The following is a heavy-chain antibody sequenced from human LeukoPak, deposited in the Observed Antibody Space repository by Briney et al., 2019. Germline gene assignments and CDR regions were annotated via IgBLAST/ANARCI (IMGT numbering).Heavy chain of an antibody. Sequence: ASVNLSCKASGYTFTSYAISWVRQAPGQGLEWMGWISGYNGNTKYAQKVQGRVTMTTDTSTSTAYMELRSLRSDDTAVYYCARGYSYGSDYYYGMDVWGQGTTVTVSS. CDR3: ARGYSYGSDYYYGMDV. CDR1: GYTFTSYA. J-gene: IGHJ6*02. CDR2: ISGYNGNT. V-gene: IGHV1-18*01. D-gene: IGHD5-18*01.